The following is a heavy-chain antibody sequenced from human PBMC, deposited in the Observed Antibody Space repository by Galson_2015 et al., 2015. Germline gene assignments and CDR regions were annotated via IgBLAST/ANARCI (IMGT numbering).Heavy chain of an antibody. Sequence: SLRLSCATSGFTFGNFGMTWVRQAPGKGLEWLSVISGSGGLTYYADSVKGRFTISRDNSKNTLHLRMNSLRVGDTAVYYCARRRCRGGPDSLLDYWGQGTLVAVSS. CDR3: ARRRCRGGPDSLLDY. CDR2: ISGSGGLT. CDR1: GFTFGNFG. J-gene: IGHJ4*02. V-gene: IGHV3-23*01. D-gene: IGHD3-16*01.